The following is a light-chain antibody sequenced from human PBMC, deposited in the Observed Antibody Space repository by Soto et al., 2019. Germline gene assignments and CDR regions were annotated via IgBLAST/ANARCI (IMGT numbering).Light chain of an antibody. J-gene: IGKJ5*01. CDR2: AAS. Sequence: DIQLRQAPCFLSPSMADNVVIAWRASQVISTSLAWYQVKPGKAPKLLIYAASTLESGVPSRFSATVSGTEFSLTITSLQPEDFATYYCQQLFDSPITFGQGTRLEI. CDR1: QVISTS. CDR3: QQLFDSPIT. V-gene: IGKV1-9*01.